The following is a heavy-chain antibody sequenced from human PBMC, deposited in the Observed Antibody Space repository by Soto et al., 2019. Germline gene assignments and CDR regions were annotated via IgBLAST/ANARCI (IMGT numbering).Heavy chain of an antibody. Sequence: SETLSLTCAVYGGSLSGNYWTWIRQSPGKGLEWIGNINHSGSAIYNPSLKSRVTISVDTSKNQFSLKLSSVTAADTAVYYCARGRRGEPNYWGQGTLVTVSS. CDR1: GGSLSGNY. V-gene: IGHV4-34*01. D-gene: IGHD1-26*01. CDR2: INHSGSA. CDR3: ARGRRGEPNY. J-gene: IGHJ4*02.